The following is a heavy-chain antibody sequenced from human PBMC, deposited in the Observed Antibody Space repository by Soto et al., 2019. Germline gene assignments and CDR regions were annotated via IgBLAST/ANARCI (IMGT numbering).Heavy chain of an antibody. J-gene: IGHJ6*02. Sequence: EVQLLESGGGLVQPGGSLRLSCAASGFTFSSYAMSWVRQAPGKGLEWVSAISGSGGSTYYADSVKGRFTISRNNSKNTLYLQMNSLRAEDTAVYYCAKDGSYYYYGMDVWGQGTTVTVSS. D-gene: IGHD2-15*01. CDR3: AKDGSYYYYGMDV. CDR2: ISGSGGST. V-gene: IGHV3-23*01. CDR1: GFTFSSYA.